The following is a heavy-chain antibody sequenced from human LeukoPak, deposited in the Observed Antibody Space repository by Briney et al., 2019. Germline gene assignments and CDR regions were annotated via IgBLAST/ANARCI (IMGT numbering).Heavy chain of an antibody. CDR2: IQYDGSNE. Sequence: GGSLRLSCAASRFTFSSYGMHWVRQAPGKGLEWVAYIQYDGSNEQYADSVKGRFSISRDSSKNILYLQMNSLRAEDTAVYYCAKDEIVVVPAATRLFDYWGQGTLVTVSS. V-gene: IGHV3-30*02. CDR3: AKDEIVVVPAATRLFDY. D-gene: IGHD2-2*01. CDR1: RFTFSSYG. J-gene: IGHJ4*02.